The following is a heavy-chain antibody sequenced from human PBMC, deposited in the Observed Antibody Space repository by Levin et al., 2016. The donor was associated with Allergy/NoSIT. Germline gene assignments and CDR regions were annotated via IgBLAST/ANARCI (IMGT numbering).Heavy chain of an antibody. J-gene: IGHJ5*02. CDR2: INPNSGGT. V-gene: IGHV1-2*02. D-gene: IGHD3-16*01. CDR3: AREIMATPNWFDP. Sequence: WVRQAPGQGLEWMGWINPNSGGTNYAQKFQGRVTMTRDTSINTAYMELSNLDSNDTAVYYCAREIMATPNWFDPWGQGTLVTVSS.